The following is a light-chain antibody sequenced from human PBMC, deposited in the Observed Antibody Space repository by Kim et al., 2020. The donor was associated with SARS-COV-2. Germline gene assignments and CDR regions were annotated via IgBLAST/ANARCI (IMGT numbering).Light chain of an antibody. CDR2: DAS. V-gene: IGKV1-5*01. J-gene: IGKJ2*01. Sequence: DIQMTQSPSTLSASVGDRVTITCRASQSINSWLAWYQQKPGKAPKLLISDASNLESGVPSRFSGSGSGTEFTLTIRSLQPDDFATYSCQQYDTYSTFGQGTKVEI. CDR3: QQYDTYST. CDR1: QSINSW.